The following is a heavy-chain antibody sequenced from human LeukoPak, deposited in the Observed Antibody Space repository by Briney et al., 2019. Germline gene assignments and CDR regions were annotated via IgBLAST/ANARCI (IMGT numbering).Heavy chain of an antibody. V-gene: IGHV4-59*01. Sequence: SETLSLTCTVSGGSMSSYYWSWIRQPPGEGLEWIGYIYYTGSTDYTPSLKSRVTISVDTSKNQFSLNLSSVTAADTALYYCARWDTSSSGRFDYWGQGTLVSVSS. D-gene: IGHD5-18*01. J-gene: IGHJ4*02. CDR1: GGSMSSYY. CDR3: ARWDTSSSGRFDY. CDR2: IYYTGST.